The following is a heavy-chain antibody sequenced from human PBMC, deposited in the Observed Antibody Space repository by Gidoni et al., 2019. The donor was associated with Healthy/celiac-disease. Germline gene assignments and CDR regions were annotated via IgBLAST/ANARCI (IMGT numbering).Heavy chain of an antibody. CDR2: ISDDGSNK. CDR1: GLTFSSYG. J-gene: IGHJ3*02. CDR3: RTLDIAAAGMGGYHAFDI. D-gene: IGHD6-13*01. Sequence: QVQLVESEVGVVQPGRSLKLSCAASGLTFSSYGIHWVRQAPGKGLAWVAVISDDGSNKYYAGYVKGRFTSSRDNSKNTLYLQMNSLRAEDTAVYYCRTLDIAAAGMGGYHAFDIWGQGTMVTVSS. V-gene: IGHV3-30*03.